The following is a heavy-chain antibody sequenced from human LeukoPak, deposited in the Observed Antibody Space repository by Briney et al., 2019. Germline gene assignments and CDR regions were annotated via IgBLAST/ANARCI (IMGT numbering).Heavy chain of an antibody. J-gene: IGHJ4*02. V-gene: IGHV4-59*01. D-gene: IGHD6-19*01. CDR1: GGSLSSYY. CDR2: IYFSGST. Sequence: PSETLSLTCTVSGGSLSSYYWSWIRQPPGKGLGWIGYIYFSGSTNYNPSLKSRVTISVDTSKNQFSLKLSSVTAADTAVYYCARDNSVAGTIDWGQGTLVTVSS. CDR3: ARDNSVAGTID.